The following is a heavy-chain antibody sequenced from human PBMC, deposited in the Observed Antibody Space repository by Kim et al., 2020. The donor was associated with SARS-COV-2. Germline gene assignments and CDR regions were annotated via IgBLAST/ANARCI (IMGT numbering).Heavy chain of an antibody. D-gene: IGHD3-9*01. CDR3: AREPHNFDWLSPTYYYYAMDV. CDR2: IKQDGSEK. J-gene: IGHJ6*02. Sequence: GGSLRLSCAASGFTFSSYWMSWVRQAPGKGLEWVANIKQDGSEKYYVDSVKGRFTISRDNAKNSLYLQMNSLRAEDTAVYYCAREPHNFDWLSPTYYYYAMDVWGQGTTVTVSS. CDR1: GFTFSSYW. V-gene: IGHV3-7*01.